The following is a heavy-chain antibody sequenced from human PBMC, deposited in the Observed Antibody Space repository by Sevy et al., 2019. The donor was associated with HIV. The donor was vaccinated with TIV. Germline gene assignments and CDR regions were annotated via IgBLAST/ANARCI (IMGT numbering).Heavy chain of an antibody. J-gene: IGHJ6*02. CDR3: AKGDSTFYGLDV. V-gene: IGHV3-23*01. Sequence: GGSLRLSCVASRFTFSSDSMNWVRQAPGKGLEWVSAISGSGGSTYYADSVKGRFTISRDKSKNTLFLQMNSLRAEDTAVYYCAKGDSTFYGLDVWGQGTTVTVSS. CDR2: ISGSGGST. D-gene: IGHD6-13*01. CDR1: RFTFSSDS.